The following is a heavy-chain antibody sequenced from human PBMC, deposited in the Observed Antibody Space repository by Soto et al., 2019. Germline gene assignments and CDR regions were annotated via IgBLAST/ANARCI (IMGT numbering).Heavy chain of an antibody. CDR1: GVSISSYY. CDR2: IYYSGST. Sequence: SETLSLTCTVSGVSISSYYWSWIWQPPGKGLEWIGYIYYSGSTNYNPSLKSRVTISVDTSKNQFSLKLSSVTAADTAMYYCARRPFDYWGQGTLVTVSS. V-gene: IGHV4-59*01. J-gene: IGHJ4*02. CDR3: ARRPFDY.